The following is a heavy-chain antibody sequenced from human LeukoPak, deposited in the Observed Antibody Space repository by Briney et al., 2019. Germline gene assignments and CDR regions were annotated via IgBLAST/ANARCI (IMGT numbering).Heavy chain of an antibody. J-gene: IGHJ4*02. CDR2: ISGSRGST. CDR3: AKDLDCSSTNCYPDY. Sequence: PGGSLRLSCAASGFTFSSSAMSWVRPAPGKGLEWVSAISGSRGSTYYADSVKGRFTISRDNSKNTLYLQMNSLRAEDTAVYYCAKDLDCSSTNCYPDYWGQGTLVTVSS. V-gene: IGHV3-23*01. CDR1: GFTFSSSA. D-gene: IGHD2-2*01.